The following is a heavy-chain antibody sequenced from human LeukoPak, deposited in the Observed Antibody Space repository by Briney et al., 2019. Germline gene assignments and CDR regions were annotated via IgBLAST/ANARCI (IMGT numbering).Heavy chain of an antibody. Sequence: ASVKVSCKASGYTFTSYYIHWVRQAPGQGLEWMGIINPSGGSTSYAQKFQGRVTMTRDTSTSTVYMELSSLRSEDTAVYYCASLGTKTGTTKVPFDYWGQGTLVTVSS. CDR2: INPSGGST. V-gene: IGHV1-46*01. CDR3: ASLGTKTGTTKVPFDY. J-gene: IGHJ4*02. D-gene: IGHD1-7*01. CDR1: GYTFTSYY.